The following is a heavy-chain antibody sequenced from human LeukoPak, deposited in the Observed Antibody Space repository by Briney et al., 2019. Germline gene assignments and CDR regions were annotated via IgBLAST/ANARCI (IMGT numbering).Heavy chain of an antibody. J-gene: IGHJ4*02. Sequence: GGSLRLSCAASGFTFSSYSMNWVRQAPGKGLEWVSSISSSSSYIYYADSVKGRFTISRDNAKNSLYLQMNSLRAEDTAVYYCARAPLHLAMYHYFDYWGQGTLVTVSS. V-gene: IGHV3-21*01. CDR3: ARAPLHLAMYHYFDY. CDR2: ISSSSSYI. D-gene: IGHD2-2*01. CDR1: GFTFSSYS.